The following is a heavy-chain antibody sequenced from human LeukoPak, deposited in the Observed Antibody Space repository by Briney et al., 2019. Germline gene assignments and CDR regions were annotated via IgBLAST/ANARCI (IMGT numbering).Heavy chain of an antibody. J-gene: IGHJ4*02. CDR1: GGSISSSSYY. Sequence: SETLSLTXTVSGGSISSSSYYWGWIRQPPGKGLDWIGSIYYSGSTYYNPSLKSRVTISVDTSKNQFSLKLSSVTAADTAVYYCARPFPTDCSSTSCSIDYWGQGTLVTVSS. V-gene: IGHV4-39*01. D-gene: IGHD2-2*01. CDR3: ARPFPTDCSSTSCSIDY. CDR2: IYYSGST.